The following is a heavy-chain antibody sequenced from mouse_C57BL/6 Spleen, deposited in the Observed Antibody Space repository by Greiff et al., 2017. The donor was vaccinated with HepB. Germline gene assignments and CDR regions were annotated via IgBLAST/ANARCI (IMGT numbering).Heavy chain of an antibody. CDR2: IDPEDGEP. J-gene: IGHJ1*03. CDR3: ARSRITTVVAHWYFDV. CDR1: GFNIKDYY. Sequence: EVQLQQSGAELVKPGASVKLSCTASGFNIKDYYMHWVKQRTEQGLEWIGRIDPEDGEPKYAPKFQGKATITADTSSNTAYLQLSSLTSEDTAVYYCARSRITTVVAHWYFDVWGTGTTVTVSS. D-gene: IGHD1-1*01. V-gene: IGHV14-2*01.